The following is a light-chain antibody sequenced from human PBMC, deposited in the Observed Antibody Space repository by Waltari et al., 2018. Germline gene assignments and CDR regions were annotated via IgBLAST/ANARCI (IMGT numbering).Light chain of an antibody. CDR3: ASWDDSLNGHWV. CDR2: RGV. Sequence: QSVLTQPPSASGTPGQRVTISCSGSASNIGGNLVNWYQQPPGKAPKLLIIRGVRRPSGVPDRFSGSKSGTAASLAISGLQSEDEADYYCASWDDSLNGHWVFGGGTKVTVL. J-gene: IGLJ3*02. CDR1: ASNIGGNL. V-gene: IGLV1-44*01.